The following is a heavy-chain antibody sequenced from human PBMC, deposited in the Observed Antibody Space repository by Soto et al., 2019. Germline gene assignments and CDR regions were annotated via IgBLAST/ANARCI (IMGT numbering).Heavy chain of an antibody. D-gene: IGHD2-2*01. Sequence: GGPLRLSCAASGFTFSSYSMNWVRQAPGKGLEWVSYISSGSSTIYYADSAKGRFTISRDNAKNSLYLQMDSLRAEDTAVYYATRSAYMDVWGTGTTVTVSS. V-gene: IGHV3-48*01. CDR1: GFTFSSYS. CDR3: TRSAYMDV. J-gene: IGHJ6*03. CDR2: ISSGSSTI.